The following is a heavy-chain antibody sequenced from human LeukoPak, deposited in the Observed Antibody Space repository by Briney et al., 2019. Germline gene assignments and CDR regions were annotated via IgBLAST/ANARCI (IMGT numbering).Heavy chain of an antibody. CDR1: GFGFSTYS. J-gene: IGHJ6*02. Sequence: GGSLRLSCAASGFGFSTYSMNWVRQAPGKGLEWVAAISYDGSNKYYADSVKGRLTISRENSKDTLYLQMNSLRAEDTAVYYCARDGVATKYYYGMDVWGQGTTVTVSS. V-gene: IGHV3-30*03. D-gene: IGHD5-12*01. CDR2: ISYDGSNK. CDR3: ARDGVATKYYYGMDV.